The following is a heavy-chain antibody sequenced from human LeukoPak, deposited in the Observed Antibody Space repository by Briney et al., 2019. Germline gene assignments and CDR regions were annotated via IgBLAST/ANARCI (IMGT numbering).Heavy chain of an antibody. CDR3: AKDLLGYYDSSDSSGY. CDR2: ISGSDGST. Sequence: GGSLRLSCAASGFTFSSYAMHWVRQAPGKGLEWVSAISGSDGSTYYADSVKGRFTISRDNSKNTLYLQMNSLRAEDTAVYYCAKDLLGYYDSSDSSGYWGQGTLVTVSS. D-gene: IGHD3-22*01. J-gene: IGHJ4*02. V-gene: IGHV3-23*01. CDR1: GFTFSSYA.